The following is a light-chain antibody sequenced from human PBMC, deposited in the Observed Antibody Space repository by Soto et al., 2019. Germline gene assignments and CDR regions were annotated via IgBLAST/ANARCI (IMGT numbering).Light chain of an antibody. Sequence: EIVLTQSPATLSLSPGERATLSCRASQSVSSYLAWYQQKPGQAPRLLIYEASNRATGIPARFSGSGSGTDFTLTISSLEPEDFAVHYCQQRSNWPTLGQGKRLEIK. CDR2: EAS. CDR3: QQRSNWPT. J-gene: IGKJ5*01. CDR1: QSVSSY. V-gene: IGKV3-11*01.